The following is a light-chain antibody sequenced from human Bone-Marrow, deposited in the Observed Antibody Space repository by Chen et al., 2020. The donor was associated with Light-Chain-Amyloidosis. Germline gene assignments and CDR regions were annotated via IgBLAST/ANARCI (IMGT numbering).Light chain of an antibody. CDR2: EDS. V-gene: IGLV2-23*01. CDR3: CSSSDTDTLI. Sequence: QSALTQPASVAGSVGQSITISCPGTSTDVGHYNLVSWYQQHPGEAPKLMIYEDSERPSGVSNRFSGSKSGNTASLTISGLQTEDQADYYCCSSSDTDTLIFGTGTRLTVL. J-gene: IGLJ2*01. CDR1: STDVGHYNL.